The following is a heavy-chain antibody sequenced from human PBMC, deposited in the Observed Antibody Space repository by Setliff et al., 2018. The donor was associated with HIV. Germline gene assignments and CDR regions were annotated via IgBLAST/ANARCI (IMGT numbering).Heavy chain of an antibody. CDR2: INHSGST. CDR1: GVSISNYY. J-gene: IGHJ4*02. Sequence: SSETLSLTCTVSGVSISNYYWSWIRQPPGKGLEWIGEINHSGSTNYNPSLKSRVTISVDTSKNQFSLKLTSVTAADTAVYYCVTSSSWSSRLNFWGPGMLVTVSS. V-gene: IGHV4-34*01. D-gene: IGHD2-2*01. CDR3: VTSSSWSSRLNF.